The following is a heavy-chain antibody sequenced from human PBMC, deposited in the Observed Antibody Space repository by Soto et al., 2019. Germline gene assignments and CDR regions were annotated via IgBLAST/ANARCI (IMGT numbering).Heavy chain of an antibody. CDR2: YYSYGYT. D-gene: IGHD4-17*01. CDR1: GGSISSDAYY. Sequence: LSLTCSVSGGSISSDAYYWSWIRQRPGQGLEWIGNYYSYGYTSYNPSLKRRVSISVHTSKNQVSLKVSSVTAADTALYFCASTYGDFPYWGQGTLVTVSS. V-gene: IGHV4-31*03. CDR3: ASTYGDFPY. J-gene: IGHJ4*02.